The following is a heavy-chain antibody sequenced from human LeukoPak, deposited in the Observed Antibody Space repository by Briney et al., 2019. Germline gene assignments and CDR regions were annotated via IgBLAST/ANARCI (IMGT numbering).Heavy chain of an antibody. Sequence: SETLSLTCTVSGGSISSYYWSWIRQPPGKGLEWIGYIYYSGSTNYNPSLKSRVTISVDTSKNQFSLKLSSVTAADTAVYYCARFDSSGSGSYYNWGQGTLVTVSS. CDR3: ARFDSSGSGSYYN. CDR2: IYYSGST. V-gene: IGHV4-59*01. CDR1: GGSISSYY. J-gene: IGHJ4*02. D-gene: IGHD3-10*01.